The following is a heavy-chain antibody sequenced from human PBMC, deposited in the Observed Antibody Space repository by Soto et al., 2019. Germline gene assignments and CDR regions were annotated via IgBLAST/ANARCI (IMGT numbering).Heavy chain of an antibody. CDR1: GYTFTSYY. J-gene: IGHJ3*02. D-gene: IGHD3-16*02. CDR2: INPSGGST. Sequence: QVQLVQSGAEVKKPGASVKVSCKASGYTFTSYYMHWVRQAPGQGLEWRGIINPSGGSTSYAQKFQGRVTMTRDTSTSTVYMELSSLRSEDTAVYYCARGEYYDYIWGSYRLDAFDIWGQGTMVTVSS. V-gene: IGHV1-46*03. CDR3: ARGEYYDYIWGSYRLDAFDI.